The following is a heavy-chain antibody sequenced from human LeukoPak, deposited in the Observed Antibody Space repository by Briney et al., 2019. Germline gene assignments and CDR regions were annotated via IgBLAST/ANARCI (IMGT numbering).Heavy chain of an antibody. CDR3: ARAYCSSTSCYDWDDY. Sequence: SETLSLTCAVYGGSFSGYYWSWIRQPPGKGLEWIGEINHSGSTNYNPSLKSRVTISVDTSKNQFSLKLSSVTAADTAVYYCARAYCSSTSCYDWDDYWGQGTLVTVSS. V-gene: IGHV4-34*01. CDR1: GGSFSGYY. CDR2: INHSGST. D-gene: IGHD2-2*01. J-gene: IGHJ4*02.